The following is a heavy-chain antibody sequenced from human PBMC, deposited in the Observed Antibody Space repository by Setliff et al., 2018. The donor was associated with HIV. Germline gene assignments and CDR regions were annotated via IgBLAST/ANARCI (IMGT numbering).Heavy chain of an antibody. V-gene: IGHV1-3*01. CDR2: INAGNGNT. Sequence: ASVKVSCKASGYTFTSYAMHWVRQAPGQRLEWMGWINAGNGNTKYSQKFQGRVTITRDTSASTAYRELSSLRSEDTAVYYCASSPYGSGSYLIWGQGTLVTVSS. CDR3: ASSPYGSGSYLI. CDR1: GYTFTSYA. D-gene: IGHD3-10*01. J-gene: IGHJ4*02.